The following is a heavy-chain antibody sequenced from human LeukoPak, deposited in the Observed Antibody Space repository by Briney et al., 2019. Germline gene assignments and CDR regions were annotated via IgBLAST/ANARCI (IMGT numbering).Heavy chain of an antibody. D-gene: IGHD6-13*01. V-gene: IGHV1-18*01. CDR2: ISAYNGNT. Sequence: GASVKVSCKASGYTFTSYGISWVRQAPGHGLEWMGWISAYNGNTNYAQKLQGRVTMSTDTSTSTAYMELRSLRSDDTAVYYCAREVRWAAGTSRRKYDYWGQGTLVTVSS. CDR1: GYTFTSYG. J-gene: IGHJ4*02. CDR3: AREVRWAAGTSRRKYDY.